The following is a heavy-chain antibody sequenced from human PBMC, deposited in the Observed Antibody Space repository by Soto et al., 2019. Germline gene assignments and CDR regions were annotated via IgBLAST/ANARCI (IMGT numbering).Heavy chain of an antibody. Sequence: QVQLVQSGAEVKKPGASVKVSCKASGYTFTSYGISWVRQAPGQGLEWMGWISAYNGNTNYAQKLQGRVTMTTDTSTSIAYMELRRLRSDDTAVYYCAREGDSSGYYPLWSYWGQGTLVTVSS. D-gene: IGHD3-22*01. J-gene: IGHJ4*02. V-gene: IGHV1-18*01. CDR2: ISAYNGNT. CDR1: GYTFTSYG. CDR3: AREGDSSGYYPLWSY.